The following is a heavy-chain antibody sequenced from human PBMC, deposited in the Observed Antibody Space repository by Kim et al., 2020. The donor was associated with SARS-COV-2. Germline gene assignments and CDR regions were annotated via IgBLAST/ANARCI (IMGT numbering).Heavy chain of an antibody. V-gene: IGHV1-69*04. Sequence: SVKVSCKASGGTFSSYAISWVRQAPGQGLEWMGRIIPILGIANYAQKFQGRVTITADKSTSTAYMELSSLRSEDTAVYYCARDPNYIIPMAVDYWGQGTLVTVSS. J-gene: IGHJ4*02. D-gene: IGHD1-1*01. CDR1: GGTFSSYA. CDR2: IIPILGIA. CDR3: ARDPNYIIPMAVDY.